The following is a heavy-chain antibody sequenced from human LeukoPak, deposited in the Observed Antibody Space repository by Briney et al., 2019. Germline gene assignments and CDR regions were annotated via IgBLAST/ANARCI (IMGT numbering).Heavy chain of an antibody. V-gene: IGHV1-18*01. Sequence: ASVKVSCKASGYTFTSYGISWVRQAPGQGLEWMGWINAYNGNTNYAQKLQGRVTMTTDTSTSTAYMELRSLRSDDTAVYYCARAWIQLWEYYYYMDVWGQGTMVTVSS. CDR2: INAYNGNT. CDR1: GYTFTSYG. D-gene: IGHD5-18*01. CDR3: ARAWIQLWEYYYYMDV. J-gene: IGHJ6*03.